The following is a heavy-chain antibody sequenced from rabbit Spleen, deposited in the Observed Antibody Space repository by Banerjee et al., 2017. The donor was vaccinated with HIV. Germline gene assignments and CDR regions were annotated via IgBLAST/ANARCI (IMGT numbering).Heavy chain of an antibody. CDR1: GVSFSGDSY. V-gene: IGHV1S40*01. CDR3: ARDTSSSFSSYGMDL. Sequence: QSLEESGGDLVKPGGILTLTCIASGVSFSGDSYMCWVRQAPGKGLEWIACIDTGSSGFTYFASWAKGRFTISKTSSTTVTLQMTSLTAADTATYFCARDTSSSFSSYGMDLWGPGTLVTVS. CDR2: IDTGSSGFT. J-gene: IGHJ6*01. D-gene: IGHD1-1*01.